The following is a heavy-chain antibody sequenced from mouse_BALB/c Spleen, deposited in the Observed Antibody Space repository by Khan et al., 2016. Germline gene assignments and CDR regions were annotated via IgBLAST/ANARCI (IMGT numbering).Heavy chain of an antibody. CDR2: ISNLAYSI. V-gene: IGHV5-15*02. J-gene: IGHJ1*01. Sequence: EVELVESGGGLVQPGGSRKLSCAASGFTFSDYGMAWVRQAPGKGPEWVAFISNLAYSIYYADTVTGRFTISRENAKNTPYLEMSSLRSEDTAMYYCARYYYGSSYRYFDVWGAETTFTVTS. D-gene: IGHD1-1*01. CDR3: ARYYYGSSYRYFDV. CDR1: GFTFSDYG.